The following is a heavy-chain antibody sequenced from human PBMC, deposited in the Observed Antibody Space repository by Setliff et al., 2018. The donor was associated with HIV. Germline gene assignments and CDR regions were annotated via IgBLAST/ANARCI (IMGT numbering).Heavy chain of an antibody. Sequence: PGESLKISCKGSRYIFTSCWIGWVRQMPGKGLEWMGIIYPGDSDTRYSPSFQGQVTISADKSINTAYLQWSSLKASDTAMYYCARGEGPHSAVLPAAIGAFDIWGQGTMVTVSS. J-gene: IGHJ3*02. V-gene: IGHV5-51*01. CDR2: IYPGDSDT. CDR1: RYIFTSCW. CDR3: ARGEGPHSAVLPAAIGAFDI. D-gene: IGHD2-2*01.